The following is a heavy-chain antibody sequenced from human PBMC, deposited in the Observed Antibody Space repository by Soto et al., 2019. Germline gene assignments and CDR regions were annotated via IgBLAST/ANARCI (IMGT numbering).Heavy chain of an antibody. CDR3: ARAQTPTESDH. CDR1: GYTFTNYG. CDR2: MNTYNGNT. V-gene: IGHV1-18*01. J-gene: IGHJ4*02. Sequence: QVQLVQSGAEVKKPGASVKVSCKASGYTFTNYGITWVRQAPGQGLEWMGWMNTYNGNTNYAQKVQDRVTMTTDTSTNTAYRELKSLRSDDTAVYFCARAQTPTESDHWGQGTLVTVSS. D-gene: IGHD4-4*01.